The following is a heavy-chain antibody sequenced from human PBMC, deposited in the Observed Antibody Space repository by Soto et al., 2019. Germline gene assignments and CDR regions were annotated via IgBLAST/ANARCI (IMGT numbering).Heavy chain of an antibody. CDR2: IRPHNGNT. Sequence: QVQLVQSGAEVKKSGASVKFSCKASGYTFTSYGISWVRQAPGQGLEWMGWIRPHNGNTNYAQKLPGRVTMTSDTSTSAAYMEPRSLRSDDTAMYYFARDAPPEHFWGQGTLVSVSS. D-gene: IGHD1-26*01. CDR1: GYTFTSYG. CDR3: ARDAPPEHF. J-gene: IGHJ4*02. V-gene: IGHV1-18*01.